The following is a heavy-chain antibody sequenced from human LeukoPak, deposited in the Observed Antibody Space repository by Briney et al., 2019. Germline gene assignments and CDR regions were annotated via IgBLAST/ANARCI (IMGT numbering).Heavy chain of an antibody. CDR1: GFTFSGSA. CDR2: IRSKANNYAT. J-gene: IGHJ4*02. Sequence: GGSLRLSCAASGFTFSGSAIHWVRQASGKGLEWLGRIRSKANNYATAYGASVEGRFTISRDDSKNTAYLQMNSLITEDTAVYFCTALGIAAAGMDYWGQGTLVTVSS. CDR3: TALGIAAAGMDY. V-gene: IGHV3-73*01. D-gene: IGHD6-13*01.